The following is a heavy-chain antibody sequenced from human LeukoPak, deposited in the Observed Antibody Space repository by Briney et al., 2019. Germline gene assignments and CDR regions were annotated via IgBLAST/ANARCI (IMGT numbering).Heavy chain of an antibody. CDR3: ARGHGWTDY. D-gene: IGHD6-19*01. Sequence: GESLKISCKGSGYSFTSYWITWVRQMPGKGPEWMGRINPSDSDTNYSPSFQGHVTISADRSINTVYLQWSSLEASDTAMYYCARGHGWTDYWGQGTLVTVSS. J-gene: IGHJ4*02. CDR2: INPSDSDT. V-gene: IGHV5-10-1*01. CDR1: GYSFTSYW.